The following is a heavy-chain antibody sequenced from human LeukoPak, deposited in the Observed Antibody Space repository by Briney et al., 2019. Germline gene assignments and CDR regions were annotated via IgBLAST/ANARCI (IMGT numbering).Heavy chain of an antibody. CDR3: AKDRGYCSGGSCYPRYWFDP. D-gene: IGHD2-15*01. V-gene: IGHV3-43*02. CDR2: ISGDGAST. CDR1: GFTFDDYA. Sequence: GGSLRLSCAASGFTFDDYAMHWVRQAPGKGLEWVSLISGDGASTYYADSVKGRFTISRDNSKNSLYLQMNSLRTEDTALYYCAKDRGYCSGGSCYPRYWFDPWGQGTLVTVSS. J-gene: IGHJ5*02.